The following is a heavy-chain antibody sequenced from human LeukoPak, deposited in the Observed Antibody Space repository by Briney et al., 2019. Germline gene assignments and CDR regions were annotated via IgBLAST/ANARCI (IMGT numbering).Heavy chain of an antibody. Sequence: PGGSLRLSCAASGFTFRSYGMHWVRQAPGKGLEWVAVIWNDGSNKYYADSVKGRFTISRDNSKNTLYLEMNGLRAEDTAVYYCAKDTGYYYYYMDVWGKGTTVTVSS. D-gene: IGHD1-14*01. CDR1: GFTFRSYG. CDR3: AKDTGYYYYYMDV. J-gene: IGHJ6*03. V-gene: IGHV3-33*06. CDR2: IWNDGSNK.